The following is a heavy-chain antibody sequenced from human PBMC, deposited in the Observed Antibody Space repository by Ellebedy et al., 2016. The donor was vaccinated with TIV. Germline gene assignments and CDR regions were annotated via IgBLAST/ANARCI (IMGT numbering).Heavy chain of an antibody. CDR2: IWYDGSNK. D-gene: IGHD5-12*01. J-gene: IGHJ4*02. CDR3: VRAPRGQYYFDY. V-gene: IGHV3-33*08. Sequence: GESLKISXAASGFTFSNYWMTWVRQAPGKGLEWAAVIWYDGSNKYYADSVKGRFTISRDNSKNTLYLEMNSLRAEDTAVYYCVRAPRGQYYFDYWGQGTLVTVSS. CDR1: GFTFSNYW.